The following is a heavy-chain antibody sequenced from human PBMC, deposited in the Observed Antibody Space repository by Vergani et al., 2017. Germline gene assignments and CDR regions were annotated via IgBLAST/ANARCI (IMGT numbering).Heavy chain of an antibody. CDR1: GGSISSYY. CDR2: IYYSGST. Sequence: QVQLQESGPGLVKPSETLSLTCTVSGGSISSYYWSWIRQPPGQGLEWIGYIYYSGSTNYNPSLNSRVTISVDTSKNQFSLKLSAVTAADTDLYYCARASTVTTSALDYWGQGTLVTVSS. V-gene: IGHV4-59*01. CDR3: ARASTVTTSALDY. J-gene: IGHJ4*02. D-gene: IGHD4-17*01.